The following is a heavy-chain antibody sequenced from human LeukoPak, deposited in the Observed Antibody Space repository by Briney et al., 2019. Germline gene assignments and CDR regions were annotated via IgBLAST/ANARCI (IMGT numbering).Heavy chain of an antibody. CDR2: ISWNSGSI. CDR3: ARGNEYSSSRNAFDI. CDR1: GFTFDDYA. V-gene: IGHV3-9*01. D-gene: IGHD6-6*01. Sequence: PGRSLRLSCAASGFTFDDYAMHWVRQAPGKGLEWVSGISWNSGSIGYADSVKGRFTISRDNAKNSLYLQMNSLRAKDTAVYYCARGNEYSSSRNAFDIWGQGTMVTVSS. J-gene: IGHJ3*02.